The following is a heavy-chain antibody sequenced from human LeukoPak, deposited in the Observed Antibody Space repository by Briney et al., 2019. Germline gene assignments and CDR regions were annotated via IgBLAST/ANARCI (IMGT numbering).Heavy chain of an antibody. V-gene: IGHV1-18*01. Sequence: ASVKVSCKASGYTFTSYGISWVRQAPGQGLEWMGWISAYNGNTNYAQKLQGRVTMTTDTSTSTAYMELRSLRSDDTAVYYCARGVSYYDILTGYQPYYFDYWGQGTLVTVSS. D-gene: IGHD3-9*01. CDR2: ISAYNGNT. J-gene: IGHJ4*02. CDR1: GYTFTSYG. CDR3: ARGVSYYDILTGYQPYYFDY.